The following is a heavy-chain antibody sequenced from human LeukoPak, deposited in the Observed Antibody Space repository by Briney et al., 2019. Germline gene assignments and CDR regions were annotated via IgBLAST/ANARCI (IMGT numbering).Heavy chain of an antibody. CDR3: ARRVDYYYYMDV. J-gene: IGHJ6*03. CDR1: GFTFSGSA. D-gene: IGHD2-15*01. V-gene: IGHV3-73*01. Sequence: GGSLRLSCAASGFTFSGSAMHWVRQASGKGLEWVGRIRSKANSYATAYAASVKGRFTISRDDSKNTAYLQMNSLKTEDTAVYYCARRVDYYYYMDVWGKGTTVTVSS. CDR2: IRSKANSYAT.